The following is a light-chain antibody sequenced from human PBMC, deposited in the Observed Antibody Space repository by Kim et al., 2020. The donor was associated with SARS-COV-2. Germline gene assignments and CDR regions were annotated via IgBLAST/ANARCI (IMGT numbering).Light chain of an antibody. Sequence: EILMTQSPATLSVSPGERATLSCRASQSISGNLAWYQQKPGQAPRLLIYGASTRATGIPARFSGSGSGTEFTLTISSLQSEDFAVYFCQQYKTWPLTFGGGTKVDIK. CDR1: QSISGN. CDR3: QQYKTWPLT. CDR2: GAS. J-gene: IGKJ4*01. V-gene: IGKV3-15*01.